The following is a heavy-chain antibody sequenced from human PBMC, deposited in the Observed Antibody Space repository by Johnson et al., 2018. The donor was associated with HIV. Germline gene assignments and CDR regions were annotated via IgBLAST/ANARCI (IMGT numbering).Heavy chain of an antibody. J-gene: IGHJ3*02. D-gene: IGHD4-17*01. CDR1: EFTFSSYA. CDR3: ARGMTTVTNHDAFDI. V-gene: IGHV3-30-3*01. CDR2: ISYDGSNK. Sequence: QMQLVESGGGVVQPGRSLRLSCAASEFTFSSYAMHWVRQAPGKGLEWVAVISYDGSNKYYADSVKGRFTISRDNSKNTLYLQMNSLRAEDTAVYYCARGMTTVTNHDAFDIWGQGTKVTVSS.